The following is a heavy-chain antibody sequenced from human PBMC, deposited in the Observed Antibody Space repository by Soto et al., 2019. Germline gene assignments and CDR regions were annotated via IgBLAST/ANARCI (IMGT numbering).Heavy chain of an antibody. V-gene: IGHV4-30-2*01. CDR1: GGSISSGGYS. D-gene: IGHD6-6*01. CDR3: AREAEYGGARGYYYCMDV. Sequence: QLQLQESGSGLVKPSQTLSLTCAVSGGSISSGGYSWSWIRQPPGKGLEWIGYIYHSGSTYYNPSLKRRVIISVDRSKNQFSLKLSSVTAADTAMYSCAREAEYGGARGYYYCMDVWGQGTKVTVAS. CDR2: IYHSGST. J-gene: IGHJ6*02.